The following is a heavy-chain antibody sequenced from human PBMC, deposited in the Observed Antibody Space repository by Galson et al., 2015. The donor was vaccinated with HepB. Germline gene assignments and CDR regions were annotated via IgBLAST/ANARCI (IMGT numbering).Heavy chain of an antibody. Sequence: SVKVSCKASGYTFTGYYMHWVRQAPGQGLEWMGRINPNSGGTNYAQKFQGRVTMTRDTSISTAYMELGRLRSDDTAVYYCAREKKDSSGYYLEDAFDIWGQGTMVTVSS. CDR2: INPNSGGT. CDR1: GYTFTGYY. J-gene: IGHJ3*02. CDR3: AREKKDSSGYYLEDAFDI. V-gene: IGHV1-2*06. D-gene: IGHD3-22*01.